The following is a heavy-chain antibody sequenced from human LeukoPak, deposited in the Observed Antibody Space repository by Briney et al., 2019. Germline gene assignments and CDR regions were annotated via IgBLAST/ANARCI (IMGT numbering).Heavy chain of an antibody. D-gene: IGHD3/OR15-3a*01. CDR2: ITTSGSTI. CDR1: GLTFSSFE. V-gene: IGHV3-48*03. CDR3: ARGQPGLLISEIWNYFDY. J-gene: IGHJ4*02. Sequence: GGSLRLSCAASGLTFSSFEMNWVRQAPGKGLEWVSYITTSGSTIYYADSVKGRFTISRDNAKNSLYLQMNSLRAEDTAVYYCARGQPGLLISEIWNYFDYWGQGTLVTVSS.